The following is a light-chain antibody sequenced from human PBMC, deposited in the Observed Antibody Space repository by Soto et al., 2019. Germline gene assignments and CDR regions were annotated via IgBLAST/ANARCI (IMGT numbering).Light chain of an antibody. Sequence: QSVLTQPASASGSPGQSITISCTGTSSDVGNYKYVSWYQQHPGKAPKLMIYEVSNRPSGVSNRFSGSKFGNTASLTISGLQAEDETDYYCFSYTSSGTYVFGTGTKVTVL. J-gene: IGLJ1*01. CDR3: FSYTSSGTYV. CDR1: SSDVGNYKY. CDR2: EVS. V-gene: IGLV2-14*01.